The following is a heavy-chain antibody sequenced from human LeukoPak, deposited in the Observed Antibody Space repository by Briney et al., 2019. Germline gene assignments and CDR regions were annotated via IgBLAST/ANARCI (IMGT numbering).Heavy chain of an antibody. CDR1: GGTFSSYA. V-gene: IGHV1-69*13. Sequence: SVKVSCKASGGTFSSYAISWVRQAPGQGLEWMGGIIPIFGTANYAQKFQGRVTITSDESTSTAYMELSSLRSEDTAVYYCARNNWNYDAFDIWGQGTMVTVSS. D-gene: IGHD1-7*01. CDR2: IIPIFGTA. J-gene: IGHJ3*02. CDR3: ARNNWNYDAFDI.